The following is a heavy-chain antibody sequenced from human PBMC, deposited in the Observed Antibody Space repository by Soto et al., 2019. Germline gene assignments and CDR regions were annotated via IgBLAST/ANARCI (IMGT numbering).Heavy chain of an antibody. D-gene: IGHD4-17*01. Sequence: GASVKVSCKASGYSFITSYYMHWVRQAPGQGLEWMGIINPTGSMTKYSQRFQGRLTMTRDTSTSTDYMELTTLTSEDTAVYFCARDTDYDHDAFDIWGQGTMVTVSS. CDR3: ARDTDYDHDAFDI. V-gene: IGHV1-46*01. J-gene: IGHJ3*02. CDR1: GYSFITSYY. CDR2: INPTGSMT.